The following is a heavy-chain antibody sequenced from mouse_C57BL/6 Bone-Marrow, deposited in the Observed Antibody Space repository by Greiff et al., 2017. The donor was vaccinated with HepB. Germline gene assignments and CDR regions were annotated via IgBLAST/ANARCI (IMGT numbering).Heavy chain of an antibody. J-gene: IGHJ4*01. CDR3: ARGGLRLGDY. CDR1: GFTFSDYY. CDR2: ISNGGGST. V-gene: IGHV5-12*01. D-gene: IGHD3-1*01. Sequence: EVKLVESGGGLVQPGGSLKLSCAASGFTFSDYYMYWVRQTPEKRLEWVAYISNGGGSTYYPDTVKCRFTISRDNAKNTLYLQMSRLKSEDTAMYYCARGGLRLGDYWGQGTSVTVSS.